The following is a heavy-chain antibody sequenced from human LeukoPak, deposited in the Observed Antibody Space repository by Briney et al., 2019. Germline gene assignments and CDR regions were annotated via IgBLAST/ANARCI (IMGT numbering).Heavy chain of an antibody. CDR1: GFTLGTYA. Sequence: PGRSLRLSCAASGFTLGTYAMLWVRQAPGKGLEWVAVISYDGSSTYYTDSVKGRFTISRDNSKNTVHLQINSLRAEDTAVYYCARDVYGGPPYYYYGMDVWGQGTTVTVSS. J-gene: IGHJ6*02. D-gene: IGHD4/OR15-4a*01. CDR3: ARDVYGGPPYYYYGMDV. CDR2: ISYDGSST. V-gene: IGHV3-30-3*01.